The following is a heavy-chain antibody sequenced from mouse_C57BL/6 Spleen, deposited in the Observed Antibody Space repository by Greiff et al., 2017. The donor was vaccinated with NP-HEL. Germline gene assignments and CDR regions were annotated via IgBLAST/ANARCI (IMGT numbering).Heavy chain of an antibody. J-gene: IGHJ3*01. Sequence: VQLQQSGTVLARPGASVKMSCKTSGYTFTSYWMHWVKQRPGQGLEWIGAIYPGNSDTSYNQKFKGKAKLTAVTSASTAYMELSSLTNEDSAVYYCTREVHLYGNYVRSFAYWGQGTLVTVSA. CDR3: TREVHLYGNYVRSFAY. D-gene: IGHD2-1*01. V-gene: IGHV1-5*01. CDR1: GYTFTSYW. CDR2: IYPGNSDT.